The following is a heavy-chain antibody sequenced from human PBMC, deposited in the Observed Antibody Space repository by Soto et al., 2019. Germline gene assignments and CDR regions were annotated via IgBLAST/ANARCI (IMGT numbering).Heavy chain of an antibody. CDR1: GFTFSNAW. D-gene: IGHD3-22*01. J-gene: IGHJ4*02. CDR3: TTSLRYSDSSAASFYFDY. CDR2: IKSKIDGGTT. Sequence: GGSLRLSCAASGFTFSNAWMSWGRQAPGKGLEWVGRIKSKIDGGTTDYAAPVKGRFTISRDDSKNTLYLQMNSLKTEDTAVYYCTTSLRYSDSSAASFYFDYWGQGT. V-gene: IGHV3-15*01.